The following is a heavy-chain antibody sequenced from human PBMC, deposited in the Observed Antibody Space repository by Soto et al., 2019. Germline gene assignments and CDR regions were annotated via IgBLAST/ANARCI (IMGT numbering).Heavy chain of an antibody. J-gene: IGHJ6*02. Sequence: QVQLVESGGGVVQPGRSLRLSCAASGFTFSSYGMHWVRQAPGKGLEWVAVISYDGSNKYYADSVKGRFTISRDNSKNTLYLQMNSLRAEDTAVYYCAKDRSSSSHLNYYYGMDVWGQGTTVTVSS. D-gene: IGHD6-13*01. CDR3: AKDRSSSSHLNYYYGMDV. CDR2: ISYDGSNK. CDR1: GFTFSSYG. V-gene: IGHV3-30*18.